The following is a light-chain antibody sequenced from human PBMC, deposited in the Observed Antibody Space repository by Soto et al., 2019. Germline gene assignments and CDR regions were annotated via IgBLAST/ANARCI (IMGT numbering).Light chain of an antibody. CDR2: DAS. CDR1: QSVSSSR. V-gene: IGKV3D-20*01. J-gene: IGKJ5*01. CDR3: QQYGNSPST. Sequence: DIVLTQSPATLSVSPGKRATLTCGASQSVSSSRLAWYQQKPALAPRLLIYDASSRATGIPDRFSGSGSGTDFTLTISRLEPEDFAVYYCQQYGNSPSTFGQGTRLEIK.